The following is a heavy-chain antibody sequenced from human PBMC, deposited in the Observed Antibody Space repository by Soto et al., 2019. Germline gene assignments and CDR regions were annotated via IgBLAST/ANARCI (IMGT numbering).Heavy chain of an antibody. D-gene: IGHD1-26*01. V-gene: IGHV3-30-3*01. J-gene: IGHJ4*02. CDR2: ISYDGSNK. Sequence: HPGGSLRLSCAASGFTFSSYAMHWVRQAPGKGLEWVAVISYDGSNKYYADSVKGRFTISRDNSKNTLYLQMNSLRAEDTAVYYCARDPPRYSGSYQPPDYWGQGTLVTVSS. CDR3: ARDPPRYSGSYQPPDY. CDR1: GFTFSSYA.